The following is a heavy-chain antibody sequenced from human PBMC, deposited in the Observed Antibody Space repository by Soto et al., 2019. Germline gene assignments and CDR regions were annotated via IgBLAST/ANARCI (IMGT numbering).Heavy chain of an antibody. J-gene: IGHJ4*02. Sequence: GGSLRLSCSTSGFTFSDYAFHWVRQAPGKGLEYVSAISSNGDSTYYADYMKDRFTISRDNAKGTLYLQMNSLRAEDTAVYYCARGGLERRLDYWGQGTLVTVSS. D-gene: IGHD1-1*01. V-gene: IGHV3-64*04. CDR1: GFTFSDYA. CDR3: ARGGLERRLDY. CDR2: ISSNGDST.